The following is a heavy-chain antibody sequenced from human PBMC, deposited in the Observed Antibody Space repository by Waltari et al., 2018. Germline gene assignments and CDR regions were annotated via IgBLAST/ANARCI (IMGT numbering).Heavy chain of an antibody. J-gene: IGHJ4*02. Sequence: QVQLVQSGAEVKKPGASVKVSCKASGYTFTGYYMHWVRQAPGQGLEWMGRINPNSGGTNYAQKFQGRVTMTRDTSISTAYMELSRLRSDDTAVYYCARETPPTSIAVAGTDGVDYWGQGTLVTVSS. CDR3: ARETPPTSIAVAGTDGVDY. CDR1: GYTFTGYY. D-gene: IGHD6-19*01. V-gene: IGHV1-2*06. CDR2: INPNSGGT.